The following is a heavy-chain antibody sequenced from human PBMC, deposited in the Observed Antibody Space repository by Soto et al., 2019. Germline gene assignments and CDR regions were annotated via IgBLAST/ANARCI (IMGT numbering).Heavy chain of an antibody. J-gene: IGHJ2*01. CDR3: AKPYYYDSSGYYLHWYFDL. CDR2: ISGSGGST. D-gene: IGHD3-22*01. CDR1: GFTFSSYA. Sequence: GGSLRLSCAASGFTFSSYAMSWVRRAPGKGLEWVSAISGSGGSTYYADSVKGRFTISRDNSKNTLYLQMNSLRAEDTAVYYCAKPYYYDSSGYYLHWYFDLWGRGTLVTVSS. V-gene: IGHV3-23*01.